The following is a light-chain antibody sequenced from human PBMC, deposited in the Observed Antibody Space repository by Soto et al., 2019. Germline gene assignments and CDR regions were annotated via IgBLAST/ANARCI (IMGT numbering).Light chain of an antibody. J-gene: IGLJ3*02. CDR1: SSDVGGYKY. CDR3: CSYAGSYTWV. V-gene: IGLV2-11*01. Sequence: QSVLTQPRSVSGSPGQSVTISCTGTSSDVGGYKYVSWYQQHPGKAPKLMIYDVSKRPSGVPDRSSGSKSGNTASLTISGLQAEDEADFYCCSYAGSYTWVFGGGTKVTVL. CDR2: DVS.